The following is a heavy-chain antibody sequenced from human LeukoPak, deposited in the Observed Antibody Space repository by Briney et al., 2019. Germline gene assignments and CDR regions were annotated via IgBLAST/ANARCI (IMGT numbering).Heavy chain of an antibody. CDR1: GGTFSSYA. CDR2: IIPIFGTA. V-gene: IGHV1-69*13. CDR3: ARATHYDFWSGYFDY. D-gene: IGHD3-3*01. Sequence: SVKVSCKASGGTFSSYAISWVRQAPGQGLEWMGGIIPIFGTANYAQKFQGRVTITADESTSTAYMELSSLRSEDTAVYYCARATHYDFWSGYFDYWGQGTLVTVSS. J-gene: IGHJ4*02.